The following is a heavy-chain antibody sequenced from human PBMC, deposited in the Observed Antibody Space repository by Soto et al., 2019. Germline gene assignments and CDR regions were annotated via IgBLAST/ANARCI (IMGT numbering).Heavy chain of an antibody. CDR1: GYTFTSYA. J-gene: IGHJ5*02. D-gene: IGHD3-10*01. CDR2: INAGNGNT. Sequence: ASVKVSCKASGYTFTSYAMHWVRQAPGQRLEWMGWINAGNGNTKYSQKFQGRVTITRDTSASTAYMELSSLRSEDTAVYYCAREWFGELLYPSLDPWGQGTLVTVSS. V-gene: IGHV1-3*01. CDR3: AREWFGELLYPSLDP.